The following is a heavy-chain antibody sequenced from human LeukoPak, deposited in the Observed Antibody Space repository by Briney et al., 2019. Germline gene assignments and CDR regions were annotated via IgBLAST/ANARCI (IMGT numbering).Heavy chain of an antibody. CDR2: ISYDGSNK. CDR3: ARDHSSGWYDY. J-gene: IGHJ4*02. V-gene: IGHV3-30-3*01. CDR1: GFTFSSYA. Sequence: PGGPLRLSCAASGFTFSSYAMHWVRQAPGKGLEGVAVISYDGSNKYYADSVKGRFTISRDNSKNTLYLQMNSLRAEDTAVYYCARDHSSGWYDYWGQGTLVTVSS. D-gene: IGHD6-19*01.